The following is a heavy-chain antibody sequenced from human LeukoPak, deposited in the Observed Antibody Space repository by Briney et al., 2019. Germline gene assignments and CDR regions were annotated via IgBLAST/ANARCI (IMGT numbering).Heavy chain of an antibody. CDR3: AKYRVVPAGTDY. V-gene: IGHV1-8*03. D-gene: IGHD2-2*01. CDR2: MNPNSGNT. CDR1: GYTLTEFA. J-gene: IGHJ4*02. Sequence: GASVKVSCKVSGYTLTEFALHWVRQAPGQGLEWMGWMNPNSGNTGYAQKFQGRVTITADKSTSTAYMELSSLRSEDTAVYYCAKYRVVPAGTDYWGQGTLVTVSS.